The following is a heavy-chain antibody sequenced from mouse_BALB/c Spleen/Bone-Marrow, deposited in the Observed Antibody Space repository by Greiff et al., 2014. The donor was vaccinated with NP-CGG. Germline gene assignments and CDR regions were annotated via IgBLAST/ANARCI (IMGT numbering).Heavy chain of an antibody. CDR1: GFSLTDYG. V-gene: IGHV2-6-5*01. CDR2: IWGVGTT. J-gene: IGHJ3*01. D-gene: IGHD2-4*01. Sequence: VKLMESGPGLVAPSQSLSITCTVSGFSLTDYGVSWIRQPPGKGLEWLGVIWGVGTTYYNSALKSRLSISKDNSKSQVFLKMNSLQTDDTATYYCAKIYYDFDGFARWGQGTLVTVSA. CDR3: AKIYYDFDGFAR.